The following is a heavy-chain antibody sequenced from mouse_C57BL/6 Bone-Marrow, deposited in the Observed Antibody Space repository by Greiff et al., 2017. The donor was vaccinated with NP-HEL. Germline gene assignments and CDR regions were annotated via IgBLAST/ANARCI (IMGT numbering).Heavy chain of an antibody. CDR3: AIYYYGSSYV. J-gene: IGHJ2*01. CDR2: IYPGSGST. Sequence: QVQLQQPGAELVKPGASVKMSCKASGYTFTSYWITWVKQRPGQGLEWIGDIYPGSGSTNYNEKFKNKATLAVDTSSSTAYMQLSSLTSEDSAVYYCAIYYYGSSYVWGQGTTLTVSS. D-gene: IGHD1-1*01. CDR1: GYTFTSYW. V-gene: IGHV1-55*01.